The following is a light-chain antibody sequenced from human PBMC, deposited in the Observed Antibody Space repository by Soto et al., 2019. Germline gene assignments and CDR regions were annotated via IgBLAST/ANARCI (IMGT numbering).Light chain of an antibody. CDR1: QSVSSNY. Sequence: EIVLTQSPGSLSLSPGERATLSCRASQSVSSNYLAWYQQKPGQAPRLLIYGASSRATGIPDRFSGSGSGTDVSLAISRLEPEGFAVYYCQQYGGSPRTFGQGTKVEIK. CDR3: QQYGGSPRT. J-gene: IGKJ1*01. V-gene: IGKV3-20*01. CDR2: GAS.